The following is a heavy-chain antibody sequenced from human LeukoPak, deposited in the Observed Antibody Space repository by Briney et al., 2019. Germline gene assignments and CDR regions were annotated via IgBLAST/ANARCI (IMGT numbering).Heavy chain of an antibody. Sequence: PGGSVRLSCAASGFTVSSNCMSWVRQAPGKGLEWVSVIYSGGSTYYADSVKGRFTISRDNSKNTLYLQMNSLRAEDTAVYYCARGLDDFWSGYYLDYWGQGTLVTVSS. J-gene: IGHJ4*02. CDR2: IYSGGST. V-gene: IGHV3-53*01. CDR3: ARGLDDFWSGYYLDY. D-gene: IGHD3-3*01. CDR1: GFTVSSNC.